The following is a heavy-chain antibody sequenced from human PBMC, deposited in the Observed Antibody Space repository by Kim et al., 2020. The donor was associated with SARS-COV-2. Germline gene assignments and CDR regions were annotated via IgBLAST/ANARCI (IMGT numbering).Heavy chain of an antibody. J-gene: IGHJ5*02. CDR3: ARETNSGWYEKSGGGWFDP. V-gene: IGHV3-21*01. D-gene: IGHD6-19*01. CDR1: GFTFSSYS. CDR2: ISSSSSYI. Sequence: GGSLRLSCAASGFTFSSYSMNWVRQAPGKGLEWVSSISSSSSYIYYADSVKGRFTISRDNAKNSLYLQMNSLRAEDTAVYYCARETNSGWYEKSGGGWFDPWGQGTLVTVSP.